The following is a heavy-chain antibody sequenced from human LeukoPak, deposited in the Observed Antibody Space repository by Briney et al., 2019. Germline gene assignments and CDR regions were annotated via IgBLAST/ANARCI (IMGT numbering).Heavy chain of an antibody. V-gene: IGHV3-30*02. D-gene: IGHD2-8*01. CDR1: GFTFTTRG. CDR2: AGNDGRIK. J-gene: IGHJ5*02. CDR3: ATTEGVTDKWLDP. Sequence: GGSLRLSXAASGFTFTTRGMHWVSQAPGKGAQWVAFAGNDGRIKYNENSVEGRFTISRDNSKNTLYLQMNSLRPEDTAVYYCATTEGVTDKWLDPWGQGTQVTVSS.